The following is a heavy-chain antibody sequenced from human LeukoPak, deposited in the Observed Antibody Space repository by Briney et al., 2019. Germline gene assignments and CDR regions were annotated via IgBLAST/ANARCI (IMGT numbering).Heavy chain of an antibody. V-gene: IGHV4-30-4*08. Sequence: PSETLSLTCTVSGGSISSGDYYWSWIRQPPGKGLEWIGYIYYSGSTYYNPSLKSRVTISVDTSKNQFSLKLSSVTAADTAVYYCARHGRSGVSGYYYYGMDVWGQGTTVTVSS. D-gene: IGHD3-3*01. J-gene: IGHJ6*02. CDR1: GGSISSGDYY. CDR2: IYYSGST. CDR3: ARHGRSGVSGYYYYGMDV.